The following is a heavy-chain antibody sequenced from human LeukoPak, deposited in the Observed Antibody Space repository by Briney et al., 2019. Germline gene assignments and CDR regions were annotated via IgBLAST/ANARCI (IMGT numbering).Heavy chain of an antibody. CDR1: GGSITSNSW. Sequence: SGTLSLTCAVSGGSITSNSWWSWVRQSPGKGLGWIGEIYHSGNTNYNPSLRSRVTISVDKSKNQFSLNLSSVTAADTAVYYCARESSGSLWRPFDYWGQGTLVTVSS. J-gene: IGHJ4*02. D-gene: IGHD1-26*01. CDR3: ARESSGSLWRPFDY. V-gene: IGHV4-4*02. CDR2: IYHSGNT.